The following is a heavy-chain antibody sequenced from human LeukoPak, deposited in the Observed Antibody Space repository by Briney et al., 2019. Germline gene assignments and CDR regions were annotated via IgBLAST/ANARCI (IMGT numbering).Heavy chain of an antibody. CDR3: ARGSNGWSNDAFDI. D-gene: IGHD6-19*01. J-gene: IGHJ3*02. V-gene: IGHV4-59*01. CDR1: GGSISDSY. CDR2: ISYSGTT. Sequence: SETLSLTCTVSGGSISDSYWTWIRQPPGKGLEWLGFISYSGTTKYSPSVESRLTLSGDTSENQVSLTLNFVTAADTAVYYCARGSNGWSNDAFDIWGQGTMVTVSS.